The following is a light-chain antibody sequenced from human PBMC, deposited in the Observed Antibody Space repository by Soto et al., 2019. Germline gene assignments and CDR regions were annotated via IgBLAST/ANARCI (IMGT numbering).Light chain of an antibody. J-gene: IGKJ1*01. CDR3: QKYDIWPQA. CDR1: QSVSID. V-gene: IGKV3-15*01. Sequence: EIVMTQSPATLSVSPGERATLSCRASQSVSIDLAWYQQTPGQAPRLLIYGASTRATGIPVRFTGSGSGTEFIVTNGCPQSEDYAVYFCQKYDIWPQAFGQGTRVDIK. CDR2: GAS.